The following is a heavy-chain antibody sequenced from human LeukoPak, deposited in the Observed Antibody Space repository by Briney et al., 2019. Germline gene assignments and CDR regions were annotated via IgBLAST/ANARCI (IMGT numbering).Heavy chain of an antibody. D-gene: IGHD3-22*01. J-gene: IGHJ4*02. CDR3: ARDPPNYYDMDY. CDR2: INPNSGGT. V-gene: IGHV1-2*02. Sequence: ASVKVSCEASGYTFTGYYMHWVRQAPGQGLEWMGWINPNSGGTNYAQKFQGRVTMTRDTSISTAYMELSRLRSDDTAVYYCARDPPNYYDMDYWGQGTLVTVSS. CDR1: GYTFTGYY.